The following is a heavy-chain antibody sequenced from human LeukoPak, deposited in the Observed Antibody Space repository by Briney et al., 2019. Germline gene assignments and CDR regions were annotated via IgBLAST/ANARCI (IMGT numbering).Heavy chain of an antibody. CDR2: IYYSGST. CDR1: GVSISNSSYY. CDR3: ARVIRYGYVVNNWFDP. Sequence: SETLSLTCIVSGVSISNSSYYWGRIRQPPGKGLEWIGSIYYSGSTYYNPSLKSRVTISVDTSKNQFSLKLSSVTAAGTAVYYCARVIRYGYVVNNWFDPWGQGTLVTVSS. D-gene: IGHD5-12*01. J-gene: IGHJ5*02. V-gene: IGHV4-39*07.